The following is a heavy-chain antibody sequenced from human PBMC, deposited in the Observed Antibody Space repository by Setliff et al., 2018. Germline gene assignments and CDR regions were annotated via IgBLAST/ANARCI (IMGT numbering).Heavy chain of an antibody. J-gene: IGHJ4*02. Sequence: SETLSLTCSVSGGSISSGSYYWGWIRQSPGKGLEWIGSMYYSGSTYYNPSLKGRVTLSVDTTKNQFSLKLTSMTAADTAVYFCARHLLVQGTYHFDFWGQGTLVTVSS. CDR3: ARHLLVQGTYHFDF. CDR2: MYYSGST. V-gene: IGHV4-39*01. D-gene: IGHD3-10*01. CDR1: GGSISSGSYY.